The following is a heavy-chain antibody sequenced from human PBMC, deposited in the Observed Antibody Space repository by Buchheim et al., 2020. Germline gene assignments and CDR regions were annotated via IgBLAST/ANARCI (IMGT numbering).Heavy chain of an antibody. D-gene: IGHD3-16*02. Sequence: EVQLVESGGGLVQPGGSLRLSCAASGFIFSDYDMDWVRQAPGKGLEWVGRSSSSTAEYAASVKGRFTISRDDSRNSLYLEMNSLITEDTAVYYCARDYWGSYLNWGQGSL. CDR3: ARDYWGSYLN. J-gene: IGHJ4*02. CDR1: GFIFSDYD. V-gene: IGHV3-72*01. CDR2: SSSSTA.